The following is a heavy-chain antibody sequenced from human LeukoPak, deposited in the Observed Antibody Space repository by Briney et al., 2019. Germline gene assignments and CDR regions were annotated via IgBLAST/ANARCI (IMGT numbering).Heavy chain of an antibody. J-gene: IGHJ4*02. CDR2: IYYSGST. V-gene: IGHV4-61*01. Sequence: SATLSRTCTVSGGSVNSGSYYGNWIRQPPGKGLEWIGYIYYSGSTNYNPSLKSRVTISVDTSKNQFSLKLNSVTAADTAVYYCARAAYSGSYHSDYWGQGTLVTVSS. CDR1: GGSVNSGSYY. D-gene: IGHD1-26*01. CDR3: ARAAYSGSYHSDY.